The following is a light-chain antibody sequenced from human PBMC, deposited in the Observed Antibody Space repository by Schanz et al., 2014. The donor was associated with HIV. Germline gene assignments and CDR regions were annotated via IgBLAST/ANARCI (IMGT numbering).Light chain of an antibody. CDR2: EDS. CDR1: STDVGTYNL. V-gene: IGLV2-14*02. CDR3: SSYTSSSTPVV. J-gene: IGLJ2*01. Sequence: QSALTQPASVSGSPGQSITISCTGTSTDVGTYNLVSWYQQHPGTAPKVIIYEDSKRSSGISHRFSGSKSGNTASLTIVGLQPEDEADYYCSSYTSSSTPVVFGGGTKVTVL.